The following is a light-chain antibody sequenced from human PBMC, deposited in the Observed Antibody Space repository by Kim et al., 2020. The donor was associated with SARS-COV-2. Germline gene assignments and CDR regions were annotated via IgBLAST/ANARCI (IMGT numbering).Light chain of an antibody. Sequence: IQLTQSPSSLSASVGDRVTITCRASQGISSSLAWYQQKPGKAPKLLIYAASTLQSGVPSRFSGSGSGTDFTLTINGLQPEDFATYYCQQHDSYPLTFGQGTRLEIK. J-gene: IGKJ5*01. CDR3: QQHDSYPLT. CDR2: AAS. V-gene: IGKV1-9*01. CDR1: QGISSS.